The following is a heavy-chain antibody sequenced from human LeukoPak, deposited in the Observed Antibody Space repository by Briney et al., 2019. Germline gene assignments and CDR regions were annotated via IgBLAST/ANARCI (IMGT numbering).Heavy chain of an antibody. V-gene: IGHV3-64D*06. J-gene: IGHJ3*02. Sequence: GGSQRLSCSASGFTFSSFAMHWVRQAPGKRLEYVSAITSIGGSTYYADSVKGRFTISRDNSKNTLYLQMSSLRAEDTAVYYCVKGRSGSSVRDAFDIWGQGTIDTVSS. CDR3: VKGRSGSSVRDAFDI. CDR2: ITSIGGST. CDR1: GFTFSSFA. D-gene: IGHD1-26*01.